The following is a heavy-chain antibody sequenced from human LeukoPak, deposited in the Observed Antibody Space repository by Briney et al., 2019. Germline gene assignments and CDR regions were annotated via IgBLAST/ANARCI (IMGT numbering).Heavy chain of an antibody. CDR2: IWYDGSNK. V-gene: IGHV3-33*01. CDR1: GFTFSSYG. D-gene: IGHD3-9*01. Sequence: GRSLRLSCAASGFTFSSYGMHWVRQAPGKGLEWVAVIWYDGSNKYYADSVKGRFTISRDNSKNTLYLKMNSLRAEDTAVYYCARGKYDILTGSDPYGMDVWGKGTTVTVSS. CDR3: ARGKYDILTGSDPYGMDV. J-gene: IGHJ6*04.